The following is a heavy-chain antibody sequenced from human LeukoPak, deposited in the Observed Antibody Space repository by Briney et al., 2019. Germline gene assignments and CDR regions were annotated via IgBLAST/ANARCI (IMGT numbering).Heavy chain of an antibody. V-gene: IGHV3-48*04. Sequence: GGSLRLSCAASGFTFSSYAMSWVRQAPWKGLEWVSYISSRDSIIWYADSVKGRFTISRDNAKNSLYLQMNSLRAEDTAVYYCARALYSSTCDAFDIWGQGTMVTVSS. J-gene: IGHJ3*02. CDR2: ISSRDSII. CDR3: ARALYSSTCDAFDI. D-gene: IGHD6-13*01. CDR1: GFTFSSYA.